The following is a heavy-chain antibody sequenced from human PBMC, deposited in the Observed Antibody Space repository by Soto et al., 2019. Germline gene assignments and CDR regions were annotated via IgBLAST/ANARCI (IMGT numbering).Heavy chain of an antibody. CDR2: INHSGST. Sequence: QVQLQQWGAGLLKPSETLSLTCAVYGGSFSGYYWSWIRQPPGKGLEWIGEINHSGSTNYNPSLKSRVTISVDTSKNQFSLKLSSVTAADTAVYYCAREAEYFSGDWFDPWGQGTLDTVSS. J-gene: IGHJ5*02. D-gene: IGHD3-10*01. CDR1: GGSFSGYY. V-gene: IGHV4-34*01. CDR3: AREAEYFSGDWFDP.